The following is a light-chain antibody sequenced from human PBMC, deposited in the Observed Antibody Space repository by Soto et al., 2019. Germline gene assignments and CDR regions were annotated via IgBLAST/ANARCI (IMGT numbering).Light chain of an antibody. CDR3: QQFGSSSWT. J-gene: IGKJ1*01. V-gene: IGKV3-20*01. Sequence: ESVLAQSPGTLSLSPGEKATLSCRASQSVSSSYLAWYQQKPGQAPRLLNYGASSRATGIPDRFSGSGSGTDFTLTVSRLEPEDFAVYYCQQFGSSSWTFGQGTKVDIK. CDR1: QSVSSSY. CDR2: GAS.